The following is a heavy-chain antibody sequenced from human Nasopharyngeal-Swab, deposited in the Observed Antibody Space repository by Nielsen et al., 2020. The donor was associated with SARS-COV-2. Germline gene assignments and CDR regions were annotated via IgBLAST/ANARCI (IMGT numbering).Heavy chain of an antibody. CDR2: ISYDGSNK. CDR3: ARGTDDDYVWGSTFDY. CDR1: GFTFSSYS. Sequence: GESLKISCAASGFTFSSYSMNWVRQAPGKGLEWVAVISYDGSNKYYADSVKGRFTISRDNSKNTLYLQMNSLRAEDTAVYYCARGTDDDYVWGSTFDYWGQGTLVTVSS. D-gene: IGHD3-16*01. V-gene: IGHV3-30*03. J-gene: IGHJ4*02.